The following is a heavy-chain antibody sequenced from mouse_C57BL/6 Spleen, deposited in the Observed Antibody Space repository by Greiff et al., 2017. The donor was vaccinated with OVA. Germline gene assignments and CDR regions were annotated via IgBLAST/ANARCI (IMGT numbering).Heavy chain of an antibody. CDR3: TRGVAGYWYFDV. CDR1: GFTFSSYA. CDR2: ISSGGDYI. J-gene: IGHJ1*03. Sequence: EVKLVESGEGLVKPGGSLKLSCAASGFTFSSYAMSWVRQTPEKRLEWVAYISSGGDYIYYADTVKGRFTISRDNARNTLYLQMSSLKSEDTAMYYCTRGVAGYWYFDVWGTGTTVTVSS. V-gene: IGHV5-9-1*02.